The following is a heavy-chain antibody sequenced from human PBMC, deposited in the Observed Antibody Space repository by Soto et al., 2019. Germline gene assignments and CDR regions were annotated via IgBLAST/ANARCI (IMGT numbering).Heavy chain of an antibody. Sequence: ASVKVSCKASGYTFTSYSMHWVRQAPGQRLEWMGWINAGNGNTKYSQKFQGRVTITRDTSASTAYMELSSLRSEDTAVYYCAWVTGYYYVDYWGQGTLVTVSS. CDR3: AWVTGYYYVDY. J-gene: IGHJ4*02. D-gene: IGHD3-9*01. CDR2: INAGNGNT. CDR1: GYTFTSYS. V-gene: IGHV1-3*01.